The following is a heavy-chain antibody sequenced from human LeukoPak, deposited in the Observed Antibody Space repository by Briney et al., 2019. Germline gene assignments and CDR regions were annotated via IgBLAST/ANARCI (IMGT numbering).Heavy chain of an antibody. D-gene: IGHD6-19*01. J-gene: IGHJ4*02. CDR2: INHSGST. Sequence: AETLSLTCAVYGGSFSGDYWNWIRQPPGKGLEWIGEINHSGSTNSNPSLKSPVTISVDRSKNQFSLKLSSVTAADTAVYYCARRPRYSSGWYYFDSWGQGTLVTVSS. CDR1: GGSFSGDY. V-gene: IGHV4-34*01. CDR3: ARRPRYSSGWYYFDS.